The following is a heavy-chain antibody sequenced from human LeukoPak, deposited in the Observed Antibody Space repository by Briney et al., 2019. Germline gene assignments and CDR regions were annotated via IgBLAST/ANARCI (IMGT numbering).Heavy chain of an antibody. Sequence: PGGSLRLSCAASGFTFDDYTMHWVRQAPGKGLEWVSLISWDGGSTYYADSVKGRFTISRGNSKNSLYLQMNSLRTEDTALYYCAKDAYYYDSSGYHRGFFDYWGQGTLVTVSS. J-gene: IGHJ4*02. CDR3: AKDAYYYDSSGYHRGFFDY. D-gene: IGHD3-22*01. V-gene: IGHV3-43*01. CDR1: GFTFDDYT. CDR2: ISWDGGST.